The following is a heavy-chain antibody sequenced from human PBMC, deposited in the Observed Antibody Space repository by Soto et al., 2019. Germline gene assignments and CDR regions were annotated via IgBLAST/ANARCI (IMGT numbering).Heavy chain of an antibody. V-gene: IGHV3-53*01. Sequence: GGSLRLSCAASGFTVSSKYMSWVRQAPGKGLEWVSIIWSAGLIYYADSVRGRFTISRDISKNILYLEMTSLRADDTTVYYCAREAPMDVWGQGTTVTVSS. CDR1: GFTVSSKY. J-gene: IGHJ6*02. CDR2: IWSAGLI. CDR3: AREAPMDV.